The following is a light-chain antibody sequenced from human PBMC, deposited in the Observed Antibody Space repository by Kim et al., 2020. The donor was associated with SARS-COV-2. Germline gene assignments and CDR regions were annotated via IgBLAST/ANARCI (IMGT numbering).Light chain of an antibody. Sequence: GHSITISCTGTSSDVGGYNYVSWYQQHPGKAPNLMIYDVSNRPSGVSNRFSGSKSGNTASLTISGLQAEDEADYYCSSYTSSSTWVFGGETQLTVL. V-gene: IGLV2-14*03. J-gene: IGLJ3*02. CDR1: SSDVGGYNY. CDR3: SSYTSSSTWV. CDR2: DVS.